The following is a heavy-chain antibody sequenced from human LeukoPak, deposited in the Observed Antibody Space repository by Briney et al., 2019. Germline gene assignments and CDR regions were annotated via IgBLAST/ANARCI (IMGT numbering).Heavy chain of an antibody. V-gene: IGHV4-34*01. CDR1: GGSFSGYY. D-gene: IGHD2-15*01. CDR3: ARGLVVVAATPAGAFDI. Sequence: SETLSLTCAVYGGSFSGYYWSWIRQPPGKGLEWIGEINQSGSTNYNPSLKSRVTISVDTSKNQFSLKLSSVTAADTAVYYCARGLVVVAATPAGAFDIWGQGTMVTVSS. J-gene: IGHJ3*02. CDR2: INQSGST.